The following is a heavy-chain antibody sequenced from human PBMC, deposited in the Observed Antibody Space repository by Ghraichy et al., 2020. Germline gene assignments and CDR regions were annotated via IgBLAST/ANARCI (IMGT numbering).Heavy chain of an antibody. CDR2: ISGSGGRT. V-gene: IGHV3-23*01. CDR1: GFTFSSYA. J-gene: IGHJ6*02. Sequence: GGSLRLSCAASGFTFSSYAMSWVRQAPGKGLEWVSGISGSGGRTYYADSVKGRFTISRDNSKNTLYMEMNSLRAEDTAVYYCAKGAGFGSSYGMDVWGQGSTVAV. D-gene: IGHD3-10*01. CDR3: AKGAGFGSSYGMDV.